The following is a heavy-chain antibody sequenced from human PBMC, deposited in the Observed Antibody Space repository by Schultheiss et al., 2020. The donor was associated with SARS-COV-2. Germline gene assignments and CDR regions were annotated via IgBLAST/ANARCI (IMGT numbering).Heavy chain of an antibody. CDR1: GYTLTELS. Sequence: ASVKVSCKVSGYTLTELSMHWVRQAPGKGLEWMGWISAYNGNTNYAQKLQGRVTMTTDTSTSTAYMELSRLRSDDTAVYYCARDVVGATSYWGQGTLVTVSS. V-gene: IGHV1-18*01. D-gene: IGHD1-26*01. J-gene: IGHJ4*02. CDR3: ARDVVGATSY. CDR2: ISAYNGNT.